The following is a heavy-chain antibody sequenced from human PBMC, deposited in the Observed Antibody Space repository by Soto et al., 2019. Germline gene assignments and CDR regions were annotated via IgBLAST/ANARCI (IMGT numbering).Heavy chain of an antibody. Sequence: GASGKVSCKASGYTFTGYYMHWVRQAPGQGLEWMGWINPNSGGTNYAQKFQGWVTMTRDTSISTAYMELSRLRSDDTAVYYCARSRLYDFWIYHYGMDVWGQGTTVTVSS. D-gene: IGHD3-3*01. V-gene: IGHV1-2*04. CDR2: INPNSGGT. CDR3: ARSRLYDFWIYHYGMDV. J-gene: IGHJ6*02. CDR1: GYTFTGYY.